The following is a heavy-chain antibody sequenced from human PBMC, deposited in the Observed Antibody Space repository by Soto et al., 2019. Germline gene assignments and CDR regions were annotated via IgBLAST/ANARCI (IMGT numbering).Heavy chain of an antibody. V-gene: IGHV2-5*02. CDR1: GFSLTNRGVG. CDR2: IYWDDDK. J-gene: IGHJ5*02. D-gene: IGHD3-16*01. Sequence: QITLKESGPTLVQPTQTLTLTCTFSGFSLTNRGVGVGWIRQPPGKALECLALIYWDDDKRYSPSLQSRLSITKDTSKIQVVLTMTNVDPVDTATYYCAHIPNYYQYDWFDPWGQGTLVSVAS. CDR3: AHIPNYYQYDWFDP.